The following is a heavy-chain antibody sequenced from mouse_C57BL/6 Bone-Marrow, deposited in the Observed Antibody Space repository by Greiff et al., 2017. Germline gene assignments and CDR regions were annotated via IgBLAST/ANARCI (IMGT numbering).Heavy chain of an antibody. CDR3: ARSRAYYSNYAMDY. D-gene: IGHD2-5*01. CDR1: GFTFTDYY. V-gene: IGHV7-3*01. J-gene: IGHJ4*01. Sequence: EVQLVESGGGLVQPGGSLSLSCAASGFTFTDYYMSWVRQPPGKALEWLGFIRNKANGYTTEYSASVKGRFTISRDNSQSILYLQMNALRAEDSATYYCARSRAYYSNYAMDYWGQGTSVTVSS. CDR2: IRNKANGYTT.